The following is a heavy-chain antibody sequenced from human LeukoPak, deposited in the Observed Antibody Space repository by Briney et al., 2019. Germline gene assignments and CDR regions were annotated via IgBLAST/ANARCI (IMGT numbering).Heavy chain of an antibody. D-gene: IGHD1-26*01. J-gene: IGHJ4*02. V-gene: IGHV3-48*01. CDR2: IVGSSSNI. CDR1: GFSFSTYS. Sequence: GGSLRLSCTASGFSFSTYSMNWVRQAPGKGLEWVSYIVGSSSNIYYADSVKGRFTISRDNSKNTLYLQMNSLRAEDTAVYYCARTYGSGSYYKSDYWGQGTLVTVSS. CDR3: ARTYGSGSYYKSDY.